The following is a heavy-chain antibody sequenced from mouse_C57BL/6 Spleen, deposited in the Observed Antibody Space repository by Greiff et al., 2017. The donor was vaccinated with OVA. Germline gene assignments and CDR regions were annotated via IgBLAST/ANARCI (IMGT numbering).Heavy chain of an antibody. CDR1: GYTFTSYW. CDR3: ARGMGGNYGAMDY. J-gene: IGHJ4*01. D-gene: IGHD2-1*01. V-gene: IGHV1-64*01. Sequence: QVHVKQPGAELVKPGASVKLSCKASGYTFTSYWMHWVKQRPGQGLEWIGMIHPNSGSTNYNEKFKSKATLTVDKSSSTAYMQLSSLTSEDSAVYYCARGMGGNYGAMDYWGQGTSVTVSS. CDR2: IHPNSGST.